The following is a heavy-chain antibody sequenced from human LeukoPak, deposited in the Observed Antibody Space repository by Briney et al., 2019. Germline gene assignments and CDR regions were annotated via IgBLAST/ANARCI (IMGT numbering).Heavy chain of an antibody. CDR1: GFTFSGFW. Sequence: GGSLRLSCAVSGFTFSGFWMSWSRQAPGKGLEWVASINSDGSEGYYADVVKGRFTISRDNAKNSLYLQINSLRAEDTAVYYCAKGLTNLGDDWGQGTLVTVSS. CDR3: AKGLTNLGDD. CDR2: INSDGSEG. J-gene: IGHJ4*02. D-gene: IGHD3-9*01. V-gene: IGHV3-7*03.